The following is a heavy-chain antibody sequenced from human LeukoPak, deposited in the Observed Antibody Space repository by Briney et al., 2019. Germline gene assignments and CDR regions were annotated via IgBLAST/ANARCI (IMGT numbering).Heavy chain of an antibody. J-gene: IGHJ4*02. D-gene: IGHD2-2*01. CDR2: ISSSSSYI. CDR1: GFTFSSYS. CDR3: ARVKGCSSTSCPADY. Sequence: PGGPLRLSCAASGFTFSSYSMNWVRQAPGKGVEWVSSISSSSSYIYYADSVKGGFTISRDKAKNSLYLQMNSLRAEDTAVYYCARVKGCSSTSCPADYWGQGTLVTVSS. V-gene: IGHV3-21*01.